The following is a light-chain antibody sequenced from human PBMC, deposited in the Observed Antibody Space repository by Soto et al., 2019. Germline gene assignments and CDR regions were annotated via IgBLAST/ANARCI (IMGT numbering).Light chain of an antibody. J-gene: IGKJ4*01. Sequence: EIVMTQSPATLSVSPGERATLSCRASQSVGTYLAWYQQKPGQTPRLLIFGASTRATGIPATFSGSGSGSEFTLTIGSLQSEDFAVYSCQQYSVWPLVTFGGGTKLEIK. CDR2: GAS. CDR3: QQYSVWPLVT. CDR1: QSVGTY. V-gene: IGKV3-15*01.